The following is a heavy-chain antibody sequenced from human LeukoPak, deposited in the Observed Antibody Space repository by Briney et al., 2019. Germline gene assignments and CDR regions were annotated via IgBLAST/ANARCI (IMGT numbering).Heavy chain of an antibody. Sequence: GASVKVSCKASGYTFTNYAIHWVSQAPGQRLECMGWINAGNGNTEYSQKFQGRVTITRDTSATTAYMELSSLISEDTAVYYCAREGSFRGRFFDYWGQGTLVTVSS. V-gene: IGHV1-3*01. CDR3: AREGSFRGRFFDY. CDR2: INAGNGNT. D-gene: IGHD3-10*01. J-gene: IGHJ4*02. CDR1: GYTFTNYA.